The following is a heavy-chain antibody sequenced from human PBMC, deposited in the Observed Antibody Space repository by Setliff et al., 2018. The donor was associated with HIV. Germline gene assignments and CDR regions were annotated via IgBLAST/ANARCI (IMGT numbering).Heavy chain of an antibody. CDR1: GFTFSSYA. D-gene: IGHD5-12*01. CDR2: ISGSGGST. Sequence: GGSLRLSCAASGFTFSSYAMNWVRQAPGKGLEWVSAISGSGGSTYYADSVKGRFTISRDNSKNTLYLQMNSLRAEDTAVYYCAKDPRAAVATICDYWGQGTLVTVSS. CDR3: AKDPRAAVATICDY. J-gene: IGHJ4*02. V-gene: IGHV3-23*01.